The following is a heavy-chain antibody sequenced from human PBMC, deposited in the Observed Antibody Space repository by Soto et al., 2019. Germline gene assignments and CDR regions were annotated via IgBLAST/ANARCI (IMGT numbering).Heavy chain of an antibody. Sequence: GGSLRLSCAASGFTFSSYWMHWVRQAPGKGLVWVSRINSDGSSTSYADSVKGRFTISRDNAKNTLYLQMNSLRAEDTAVYYCARDGDYVWGSYRWSDAFDIWGQGTMVTVSS. CDR1: GFTFSSYW. CDR2: INSDGSST. V-gene: IGHV3-74*01. J-gene: IGHJ3*02. CDR3: ARDGDYVWGSYRWSDAFDI. D-gene: IGHD3-16*02.